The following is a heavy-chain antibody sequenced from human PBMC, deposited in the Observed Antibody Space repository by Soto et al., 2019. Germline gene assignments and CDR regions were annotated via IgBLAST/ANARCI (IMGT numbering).Heavy chain of an antibody. CDR1: GDSVSNNSAT. J-gene: IGHJ4*02. CDR3: ARTYSRSTTGVDY. D-gene: IGHD1-26*01. CDR2: TYYRSQWYN. Sequence: PSQTLSLTCAISGDSVSNNSATWNWIRQSPSSGLEWLGRTYYRSQWYNDYALSLKRRLTINPDTSKNQFSLQLNSVTPEDTAVYYCARTYSRSTTGVDYWGQGTLVTVS. V-gene: IGHV6-1*01.